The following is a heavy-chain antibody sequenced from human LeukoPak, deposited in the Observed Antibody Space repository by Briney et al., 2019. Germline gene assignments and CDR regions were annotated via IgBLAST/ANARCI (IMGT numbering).Heavy chain of an antibody. J-gene: IGHJ4*02. V-gene: IGHV3-30*04. CDR2: ISFDGTNK. CDR3: ATDYGDYEPIDY. Sequence: GRSLRLSCTASGVSLSNYAMHWVRRLPGRGLEWVAVISFDGTNKYYGDSVEGRFSVSRDNSKNTLYLQMNSLRPDDTAMYYCATDYGDYEPIDYWGQGTLVTVSS. CDR1: GVSLSNYA. D-gene: IGHD4-17*01.